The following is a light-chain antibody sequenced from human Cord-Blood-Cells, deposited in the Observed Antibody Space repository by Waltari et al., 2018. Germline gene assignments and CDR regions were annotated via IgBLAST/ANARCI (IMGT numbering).Light chain of an antibody. Sequence: QLVLTQSPSASASLAASVKLTCTLSSGHSSYATPWHQQQPEKGPRYLMKLNSDGSHSKGDGIPDRFSGSSSGAERYLTISSLQSEDEADYYCQTWGTGIQVFGGGTKLTVL. CDR2: LNSDGSH. CDR1: SGHSSYA. J-gene: IGLJ3*02. V-gene: IGLV4-69*01. CDR3: QTWGTGIQV.